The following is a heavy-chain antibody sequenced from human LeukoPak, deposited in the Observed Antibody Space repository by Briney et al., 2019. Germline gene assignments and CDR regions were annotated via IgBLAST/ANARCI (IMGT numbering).Heavy chain of an antibody. Sequence: RTSETLSLTCAVSGGSFSGHYWGWIRQSPGKGPEWIAEIDHSGNTNFNPSLKGRVTISVDTSKTQFSLSLTSVTAADTAMYYCARHYCSGGSCYSRVVPFDYWGQGTLVTVSS. CDR2: IDHSGNT. J-gene: IGHJ4*02. V-gene: IGHV4-34*01. D-gene: IGHD2-15*01. CDR1: GGSFSGHY. CDR3: ARHYCSGGSCYSRVVPFDY.